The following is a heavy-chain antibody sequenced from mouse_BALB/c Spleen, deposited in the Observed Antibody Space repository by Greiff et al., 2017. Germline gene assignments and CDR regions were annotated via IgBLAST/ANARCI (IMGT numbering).Heavy chain of an antibody. D-gene: IGHD2-10*02. CDR2: IYPGDGDT. V-gene: IGHV1-87*01. Sequence: VQLQQSGAELARPGASVKLSCKASGYTFTSYWMQWVKQRPGQGLEWIGAIYPGDGDTRYTQKFKGKATLTADKSSSTAYMQLSSLTSEDSAVYYCATYGHWYFDVWGAGTTVTVSS. CDR1: GYTFTSYW. CDR3: ATYGHWYFDV. J-gene: IGHJ1*01.